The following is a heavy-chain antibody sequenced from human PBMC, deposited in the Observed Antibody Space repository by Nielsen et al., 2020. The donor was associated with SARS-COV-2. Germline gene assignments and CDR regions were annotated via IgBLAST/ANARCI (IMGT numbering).Heavy chain of an antibody. J-gene: IGHJ4*02. D-gene: IGHD3-22*01. CDR1: GYTFTSYY. CDR3: ARGRVLTYYYDSSGSTYDY. Sequence: ASVKVSCKASGYTFTSYYMHWVRQAPGQGLEWMGIINPSGGSTSYAQKFQGRVTMNRDTSTSTVYMELSSLRSEDTAVYYCARGRVLTYYYDSSGSTYDYWGQGTLVTVSS. V-gene: IGHV1-46*01. CDR2: INPSGGST.